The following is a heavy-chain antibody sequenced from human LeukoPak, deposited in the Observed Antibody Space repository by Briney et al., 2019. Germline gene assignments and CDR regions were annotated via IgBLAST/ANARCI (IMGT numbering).Heavy chain of an antibody. CDR3: ARAIVGATNSLDY. CDR1: GYSFSSDW. J-gene: IGHJ4*02. D-gene: IGHD1-26*01. CDR2: IFPIDSA. Sequence: GESLKISCKASGYSFSSDWIAWVRQMPGKGLEWMGIIFPIDSAYSPSFQGQVTISADKSISTAYLQWSSLKASDTAMYYCARAIVGATNSLDYWGQGTLVTVSS. V-gene: IGHV5-51*01.